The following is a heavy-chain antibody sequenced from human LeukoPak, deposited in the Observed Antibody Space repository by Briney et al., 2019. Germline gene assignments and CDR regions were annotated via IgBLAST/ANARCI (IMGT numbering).Heavy chain of an antibody. CDR2: ISPDGSQT. CDR1: GFSLSNYW. D-gene: IGHD5-18*01. CDR3: ARGEYSSYDY. V-gene: IGHV3-74*01. Sequence: PGGSLRVSCAASGFSLSNYWMHWVRQAPGKGLMWVSQISPDGSQTFYADSVKGRFTISRDNAKTSLFLQMVSLRAEDTAVYYCARGEYSSYDYWGQGTLVTVSS. J-gene: IGHJ4*02.